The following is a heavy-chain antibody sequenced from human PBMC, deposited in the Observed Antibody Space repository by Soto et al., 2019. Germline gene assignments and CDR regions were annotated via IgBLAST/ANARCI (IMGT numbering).Heavy chain of an antibody. CDR1: GFTFSSYS. V-gene: IGHV3-23*01. CDR3: AKKVNSGPGSQYFDY. D-gene: IGHD3-10*01. Sequence: EVQLLESGGGLVQPGGSLRLSCAASGFTFSSYSMSWVRQAPGKGLEWVSGFRTSGDGGTTYYADSVKGRFTISRDNSKNMLFLQMNSLRAEDTAIYYCAKKVNSGPGSQYFDYWGQCTLVSVSS. J-gene: IGHJ4*02. CDR2: FRTSGDGGTT.